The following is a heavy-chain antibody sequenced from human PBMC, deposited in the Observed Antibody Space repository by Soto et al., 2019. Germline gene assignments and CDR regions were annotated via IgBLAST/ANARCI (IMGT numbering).Heavy chain of an antibody. CDR1: GGTFSSYT. CDR2: IIPILGIA. CDR3: ARCPAYYYYMDV. Sequence: SVKVSCKASGGTFSSYTISWVRQAPGQGLEWMGRIIPILGIANYAQKFQGRVTITADKSTSTAYMELSSLRSEDTAVYYCARCPAYYYYMDVWGKGTTVTVSS. J-gene: IGHJ6*03. V-gene: IGHV1-69*02.